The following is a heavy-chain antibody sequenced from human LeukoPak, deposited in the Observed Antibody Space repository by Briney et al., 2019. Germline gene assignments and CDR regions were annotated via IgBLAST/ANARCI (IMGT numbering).Heavy chain of an antibody. D-gene: IGHD2-21*02. Sequence: ASVEVSCKASGYMFTGYYMHWVRQAPGQGLEWMGWINPNSGGTNYAQKFQGRVTMTRDTSISTAYMELSSLRSDDTAVYYCARGYCSGDCFTLFDYWGQGTLVTVSS. CDR3: ARGYCSGDCFTLFDY. CDR1: GYMFTGYY. CDR2: INPNSGGT. V-gene: IGHV1-2*02. J-gene: IGHJ4*02.